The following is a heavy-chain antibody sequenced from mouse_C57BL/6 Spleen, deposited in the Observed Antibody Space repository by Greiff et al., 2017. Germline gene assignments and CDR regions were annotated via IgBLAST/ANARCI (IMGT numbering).Heavy chain of an antibody. CDR3: ARYYGSSSLVFDV. D-gene: IGHD1-1*01. V-gene: IGHV1-39*01. CDR1: GYSFTDSN. Sequence: VQLKQSGPELVKPGASVKISCKASGYSFTDSNMNWVKQSNGKSLEWIGVINPNYGTTSYNQKFKGKATLTVDQSSSTAYMQLNSLTSEDSAVYYCARYYGSSSLVFDVWGTGTTVTVSS. CDR2: INPNYGTT. J-gene: IGHJ1*03.